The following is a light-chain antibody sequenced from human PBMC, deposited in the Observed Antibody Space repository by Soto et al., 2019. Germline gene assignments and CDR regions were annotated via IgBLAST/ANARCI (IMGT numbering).Light chain of an antibody. CDR1: QSVSSNN. CDR3: QQYVTSPYT. V-gene: IGKV3-20*01. J-gene: IGKJ2*01. CDR2: SAS. Sequence: EIVLTQSPGTLSLSPGERATLSCRASQSVSSNNLAWYRQKYGQAPRLLIYSASSRATGIPDRYSGSGSETDFTLTISRLEPEDFAVYYCQQYVTSPYTFGQGTKLEIK.